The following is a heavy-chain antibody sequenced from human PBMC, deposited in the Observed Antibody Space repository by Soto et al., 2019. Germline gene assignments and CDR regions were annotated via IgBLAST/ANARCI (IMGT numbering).Heavy chain of an antibody. J-gene: IGHJ6*02. CDR3: ASSDPPSMVRGADYYYYYGMDV. D-gene: IGHD3-10*01. V-gene: IGHV1-69*13. CDR2: IIPIFGTA. Sequence: SVKVSCPASGVTFSSYAISWVRQAPGQGLEWMGGIIPIFGTANYAQKFQGRVTITADESTSTAYMELSSLRSEDTAVYYCASSDPPSMVRGADYYYYYGMDVWGQGTTVTVSS. CDR1: GVTFSSYA.